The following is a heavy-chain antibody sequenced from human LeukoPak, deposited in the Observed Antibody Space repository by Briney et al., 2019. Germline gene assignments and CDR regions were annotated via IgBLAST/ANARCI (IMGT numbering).Heavy chain of an antibody. J-gene: IGHJ4*02. Sequence: GGSLRLSCAASGFIFTNYFMSWVRQAAGKGLEWVASIKHDGSEKYYVDSVRGRFTISRDNTMNSLYLQMSSLRAEDTAVYYCAKDVGKWESLHFFDYWGQGTLVTVSS. V-gene: IGHV3-7*01. CDR2: IKHDGSEK. CDR1: GFIFTNYF. CDR3: AKDVGKWESLHFFDY. D-gene: IGHD1-26*01.